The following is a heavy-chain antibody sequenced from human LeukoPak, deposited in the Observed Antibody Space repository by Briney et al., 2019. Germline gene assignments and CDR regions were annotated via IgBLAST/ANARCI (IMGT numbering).Heavy chain of an antibody. CDR1: GGSFSGYY. CDR3: VRHLHDPTFDF. D-gene: IGHD3-3*02. V-gene: IGHV4-34*01. Sequence: PSETLSLTCAVYGGSFSGYYWSWIRQPPGKGLEWIGEINHSGSTNYNPSLKSRVTISVDTSKNQFSLKLSSVTAADTAAYYCVRHLHDPTFDFWGQGILVTVSS. J-gene: IGHJ4*02. CDR2: INHSGST.